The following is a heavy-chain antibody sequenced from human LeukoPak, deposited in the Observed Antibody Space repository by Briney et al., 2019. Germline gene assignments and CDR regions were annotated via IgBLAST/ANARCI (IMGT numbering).Heavy chain of an antibody. CDR2: ISSSRSYI. V-gene: IGHV3-21*04. CDR3: AREVMGRRAFDI. J-gene: IGHJ3*02. CDR1: GFTFSTYS. D-gene: IGHD2-21*01. Sequence: PGGSLRLSCAASGFTFSTYSMNWVRQAPGQGLEWVSSISSSRSYIYYADSAKGRFTISRDNAENSLYLQMSSLGAGDTYVDYGAREVMGRRAFDIWGQGTMVTVSS.